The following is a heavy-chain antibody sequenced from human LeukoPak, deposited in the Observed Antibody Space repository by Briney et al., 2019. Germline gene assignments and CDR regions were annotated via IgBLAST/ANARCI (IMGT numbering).Heavy chain of an antibody. V-gene: IGHV4-59*01. Sequence: SETLSLTCTVSDDSITIYYWTWIRQPPGKGLEWIGYIDHTVSTNYNPSLNSRVTISRDTSKNHFSLELSSVTAADTAVYYCARESRRSIAAAGTPYYYYMDVWGKGTTVTISS. J-gene: IGHJ6*03. D-gene: IGHD6-13*01. CDR3: ARESRRSIAAAGTPYYYYMDV. CDR1: DDSITIYY. CDR2: IDHTVST.